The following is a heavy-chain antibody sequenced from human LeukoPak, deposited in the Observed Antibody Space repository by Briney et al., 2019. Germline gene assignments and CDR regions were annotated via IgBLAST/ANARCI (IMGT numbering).Heavy chain of an antibody. CDR3: ARHFRGYSYGPFDY. D-gene: IGHD5-18*01. V-gene: IGHV4-59*08. Sequence: SETLSLTCTVSGGSISSYYWSWIRQPPGKGLEWIGYIYYSGSTNYNPSLKSRVTISVDTSKNQFSLKLTSVTAADTAVYYCARHFRGYSYGPFDYWGQGSLVTVSS. CDR1: GGSISSYY. J-gene: IGHJ4*02. CDR2: IYYSGST.